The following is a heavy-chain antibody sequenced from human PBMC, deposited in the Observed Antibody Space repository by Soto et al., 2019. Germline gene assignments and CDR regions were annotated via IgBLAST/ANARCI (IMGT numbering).Heavy chain of an antibody. CDR3: ARDRSVYGDYDY. CDR1: GFTFSTYS. D-gene: IGHD4-17*01. V-gene: IGHV3-21*01. J-gene: IGHJ4*02. Sequence: EVQLVESGGGLVKPGGSLRLSCAASGFTFSTYSMNWVRQAPGKGLEWVSFISSTATYIYYAYSVKGRFTVSRDNAKNSLYLQMNSLRAEDTAVYDCARDRSVYGDYDYWGQGTLVTVFS. CDR2: ISSTATYI.